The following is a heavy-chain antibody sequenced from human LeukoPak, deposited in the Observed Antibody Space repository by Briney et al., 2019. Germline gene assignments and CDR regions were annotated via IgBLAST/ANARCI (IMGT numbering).Heavy chain of an antibody. V-gene: IGHV1-2*02. Sequence: EASVKVSCKASGYTFTGYYMHWVRQAPGQGLEWMGWINPNSGGTNYAQKFQGRVTMTRDTSISTAYMELSRLRSDDTAVYYCARDLLVFGDPYYFDYWGQGTLVTVSS. CDR2: INPNSGGT. J-gene: IGHJ4*02. CDR1: GYTFTGYY. D-gene: IGHD3-16*01. CDR3: ARDLLVFGDPYYFDY.